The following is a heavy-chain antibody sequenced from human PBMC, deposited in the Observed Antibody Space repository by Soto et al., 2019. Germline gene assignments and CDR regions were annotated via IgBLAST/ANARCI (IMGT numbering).Heavy chain of an antibody. V-gene: IGHV3-30-3*01. CDR1: GFTFSSYA. D-gene: IGHD3-16*01. CDR2: ISYDGSNK. CDR3: ARAYEGDYFDY. Sequence: QVQLVESGGGVVQPGRSLRLSCAASGFTFSSYAMHWVRQAPGKGLEWVAVISYDGSNKYYADSVKGRFTISRDNSKNTLHLQMNSLRAEDTAVYYCARAYEGDYFDYWGQGTLVTVSS. J-gene: IGHJ4*02.